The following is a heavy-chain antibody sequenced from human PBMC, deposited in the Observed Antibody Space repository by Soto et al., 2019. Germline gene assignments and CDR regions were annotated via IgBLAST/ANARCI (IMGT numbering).Heavy chain of an antibody. CDR3: ASSPSEGDYYYYGMDV. D-gene: IGHD3-16*01. Sequence: QVQLVQSGAEVKKPGSSVKVSCKASGGTFSSYAISWVRQAPGQGLEWMGGIIPIFGTANYAQKFQGRVTITADESTSTAYMELSSLRADDTAVYYCASSPSEGDYYYYGMDVWGQGTTVTVSS. CDR1: GGTFSSYA. J-gene: IGHJ6*02. CDR2: IIPIFGTA. V-gene: IGHV1-69*01.